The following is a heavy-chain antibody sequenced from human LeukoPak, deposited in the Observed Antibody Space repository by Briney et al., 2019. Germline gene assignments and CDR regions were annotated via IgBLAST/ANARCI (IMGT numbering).Heavy chain of an antibody. V-gene: IGHV3-30*02. CDR3: ARTRLGISTSFYFVL. D-gene: IGHD2/OR15-2a*01. CDR1: EFIFRDYD. Sequence: GGSLRLSCAASEFIFRDYDMPWVRQAPGKGLEWVALIRYDGRSKHYSGYMQGRFTISRDNSKNNLFLNMNNLGPEDTAVYFCARTRLGISTSFYFVLWGQGTLVTVSS. J-gene: IGHJ4*02. CDR2: IRYDGRSK.